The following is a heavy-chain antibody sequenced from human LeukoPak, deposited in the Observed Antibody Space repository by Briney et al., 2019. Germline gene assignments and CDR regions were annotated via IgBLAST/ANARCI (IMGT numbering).Heavy chain of an antibody. Sequence: SVKVSFKASGGTFTSYAISWVRQAPGQGLEWMGGIIPIFGTANYAQKFHGRVTITTDESTSTAYMELSSLRSEDTAVYYCARETGVVTPAHYYYMDVWGKGTTVTVSS. CDR3: ARETGVVTPAHYYYMDV. CDR1: GGTFTSYA. V-gene: IGHV1-69*05. CDR2: IIPIFGTA. D-gene: IGHD4-23*01. J-gene: IGHJ6*03.